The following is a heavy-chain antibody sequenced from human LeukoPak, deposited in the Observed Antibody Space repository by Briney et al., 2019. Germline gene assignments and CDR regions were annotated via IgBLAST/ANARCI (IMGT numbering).Heavy chain of an antibody. Sequence: GASVKVSCKASGGTFSSYAISWVRQAPGQGLEWMGGIIPIFGTVNYVQKFQGRVTITADESTSTAYMELSSLRSEDTAVYYCARDGIRGIAAAGTTWFDPWGQGTLVTVSS. CDR1: GGTFSSYA. CDR3: ARDGIRGIAAAGTTWFDP. V-gene: IGHV1-69*01. CDR2: IIPIFGTV. D-gene: IGHD6-13*01. J-gene: IGHJ5*02.